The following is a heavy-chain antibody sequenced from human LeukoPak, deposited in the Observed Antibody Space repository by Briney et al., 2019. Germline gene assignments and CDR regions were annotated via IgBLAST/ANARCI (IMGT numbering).Heavy chain of an antibody. V-gene: IGHV3-23*01. Sequence: GGSLRLSCAASGFTFSSYAMSWVRQAPGKGLEWVSAISGSGGSTYYADSVKGRFTISRDNSKNTLYLQMNSLRAEDTAVYYCANRHTARVGYYSYGMDVWAKGPRSPSPQ. CDR1: GFTFSSYA. J-gene: IGHJ6*04. D-gene: IGHD5-18*01. CDR2: ISGSGGST. CDR3: ANRHTARVGYYSYGMDV.